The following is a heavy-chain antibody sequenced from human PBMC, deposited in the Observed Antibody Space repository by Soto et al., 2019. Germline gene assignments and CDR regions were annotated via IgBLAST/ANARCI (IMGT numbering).Heavy chain of an antibody. CDR2: ISSYSNTI. CDR1: GFTFSTYS. J-gene: IGHJ6*02. CDR3: ARDICTSGVCYIVYYYYGMDV. V-gene: IGHV3-48*02. D-gene: IGHD2-8*01. Sequence: GGSLRLSCAASGFTFSTYSMNWVRQAPGKGLEWVSYISSYSNTIYYADSVKGRFTISRDNAKNSLYLQMNSLRDEDTAVYYCARDICTSGVCYIVYYYYGMDVWGQGTTVTVSS.